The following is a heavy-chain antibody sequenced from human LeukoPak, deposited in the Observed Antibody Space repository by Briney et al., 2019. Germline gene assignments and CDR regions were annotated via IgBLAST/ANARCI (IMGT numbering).Heavy chain of an antibody. CDR2: INPGGSEK. CDR3: VRHIDF. V-gene: IGHV3-7*05. J-gene: IGHJ4*02. CDR1: GFIFSTYW. Sequence: PGGSLRLSCAASGFIFSTYWMSWVRLAPGKGPEWVATINPGGSEKDYVDSLKGRFTISRDNAENSVSLQMSTLGAEDTAVYYCVRHIDFWGQGTLVIVSS.